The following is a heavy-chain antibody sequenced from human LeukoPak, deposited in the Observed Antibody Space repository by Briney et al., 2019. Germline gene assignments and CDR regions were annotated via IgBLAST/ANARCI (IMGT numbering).Heavy chain of an antibody. J-gene: IGHJ4*02. CDR2: IYHSGRT. Sequence: PSQTLSLTCAVSGGSISSGDYSWSWIRQPPGTDLEWIGYIYHSGRTYHNPSLKSRVTISVDRSKNQFSLKVRSVTAADTAVYYCARRTYSSGYYYVDFWGQGTLVTVSS. V-gene: IGHV4-30-2*01. D-gene: IGHD3-22*01. CDR3: ARRTYSSGYYYVDF. CDR1: GGSISSGDYS.